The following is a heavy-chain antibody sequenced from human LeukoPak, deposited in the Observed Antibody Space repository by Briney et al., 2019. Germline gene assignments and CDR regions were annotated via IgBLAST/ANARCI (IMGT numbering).Heavy chain of an antibody. J-gene: IGHJ4*02. CDR3: ARKDSFYFDY. D-gene: IGHD3-16*02. V-gene: IGHV3-11*01. Sequence: PGGSLRLSCAASGFTFSDYYMSWIRQAPGNGLEWVSYISSRGSTIYYADSLKGRFTISRDNAKNSLYLQMNSLRAEDTAVYYCARKDSFYFDYWGQGTLVTVSS. CDR1: GFTFSDYY. CDR2: ISSRGSTI.